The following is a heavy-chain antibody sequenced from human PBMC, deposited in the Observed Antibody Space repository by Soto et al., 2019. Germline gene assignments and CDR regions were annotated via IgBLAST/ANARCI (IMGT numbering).Heavy chain of an antibody. CDR3: ARDNLAFQEGFDV. V-gene: IGHV3-21*01. Sequence: GGALSLSCAASGFIFSDFQLNWGRQAAERGLELLSSITGTSAFTHYADSIDGRFTISSDNPNNFLFLQRDNLRHDDTADFYCARDNLAFQEGFDVWGQGTPVTVSS. CDR1: GFIFSDFQ. CDR2: ITGTSAFT. D-gene: IGHD3-16*01. J-gene: IGHJ4*01.